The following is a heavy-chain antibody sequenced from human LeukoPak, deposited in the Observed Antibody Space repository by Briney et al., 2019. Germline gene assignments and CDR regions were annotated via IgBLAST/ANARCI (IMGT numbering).Heavy chain of an antibody. J-gene: IGHJ4*02. CDR3: ATHPYYYGSGSLDY. CDR1: GGTFSSYA. Sequence: SVKVSCKASGGTFSSYAISWVRQAPGQGLEWMGGIIPIFGTANYAQKFQGRVTINADDSTSTAYMELSSLRPEDTAMYYCATHPYYYGSGSLDYWGQGTLVTVSS. D-gene: IGHD3-10*01. CDR2: IIPIFGTA. V-gene: IGHV1-69*13.